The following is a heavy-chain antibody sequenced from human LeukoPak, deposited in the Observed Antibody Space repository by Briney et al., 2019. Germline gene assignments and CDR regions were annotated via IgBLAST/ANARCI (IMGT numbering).Heavy chain of an antibody. D-gene: IGHD6-19*01. V-gene: IGHV5-51*01. CDR1: GYSFTSYW. CDR2: IYPGDSDT. CDR3: ARDFGSGWDLFDY. Sequence: GESLKISCKGSGYSFTSYWIGWVRQMPGKGLEWMGIIYPGDSDTRYSPSFQGQVTISADKSISTAYMELSRLRSDDTAVYYCARDFGSGWDLFDYWGQGTLVTVSS. J-gene: IGHJ4*02.